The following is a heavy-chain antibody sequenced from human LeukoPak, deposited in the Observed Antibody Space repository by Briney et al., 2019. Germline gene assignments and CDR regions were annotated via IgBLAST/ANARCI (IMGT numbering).Heavy chain of an antibody. V-gene: IGHV4-59*01. J-gene: IGHJ1*01. CDR2: IYHSGST. D-gene: IGHD6-6*01. CDR3: ARGGAARLHFQN. CDR1: GGSISTYY. Sequence: SETLSLTCTVSGGSISTYYWNWIRQPPGKGLEWIGYIYHSGSTNYNPSLQSRVTISVDTSKNQFSLNLNSVTAADTAVYYCARGGAARLHFQNWGQGTLVTVPS.